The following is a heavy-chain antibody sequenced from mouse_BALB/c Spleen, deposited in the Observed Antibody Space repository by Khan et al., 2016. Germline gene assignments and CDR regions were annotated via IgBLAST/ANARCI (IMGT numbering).Heavy chain of an antibody. J-gene: IGHJ2*01. CDR3: ARRYDGFDY. Sequence: EVELVESGGDLVKPGGSLKLSCAASGFTFSSYAMSWVRQSPEKRLEWVAEISSGGSYTYYPDTVTGRFTISRDNAKNTLYLEMSSLRSEDTAMYYCARRYDGFDYWGQGTTLTVSS. V-gene: IGHV5-9-4*01. D-gene: IGHD2-14*01. CDR1: GFTFSSYA. CDR2: ISSGGSYT.